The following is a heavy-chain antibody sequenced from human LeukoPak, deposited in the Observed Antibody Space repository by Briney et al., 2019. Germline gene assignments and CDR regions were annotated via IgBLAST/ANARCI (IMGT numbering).Heavy chain of an antibody. CDR1: GGSISSYY. CDR3: ARLYSGSYYYYYMDV. CDR2: IYYSGST. V-gene: IGHV4-59*01. J-gene: IGHJ6*03. Sequence: PSETLSLTCTVSGGSISSYYWSWIRQPPGKGLEWIGYIYYSGSTNYNPSLKSRVTISVDTSKNQFSLKLSSVTAADTAVYYCARLYSGSYYYYYMDVWGKGTTVTISS. D-gene: IGHD1-26*01.